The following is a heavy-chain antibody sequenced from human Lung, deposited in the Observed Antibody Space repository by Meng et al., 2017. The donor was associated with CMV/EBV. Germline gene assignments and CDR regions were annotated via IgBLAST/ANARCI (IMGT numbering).Heavy chain of an antibody. CDR3: ARSRVLSSSPSRPPTYGMDV. J-gene: IGHJ6*02. D-gene: IGHD2-2*01. Sequence: SVXVSXKASGGTSSSYVISWVRQAPGQGLEWMGGIIPILGRANYGQKFQARVTITADKSTSTAHMELSSLRSEDTAVYYCARSRVLSSSPSRPPTYGMDVWXQWTTVTVSS. CDR2: IIPILGRA. V-gene: IGHV1-69*10. CDR1: GGTSSSYV.